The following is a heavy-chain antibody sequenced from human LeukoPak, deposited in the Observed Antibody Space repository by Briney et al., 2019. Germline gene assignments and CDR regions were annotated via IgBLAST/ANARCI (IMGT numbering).Heavy chain of an antibody. D-gene: IGHD2-15*01. V-gene: IGHV3-21*01. CDR3: AREYCSGGSCYSNWFDP. CDR1: GFTFSSYS. J-gene: IGHJ5*02. CDR2: ISSSSSYI. Sequence: PGGSLRLSCAASGFTFSSYSMTWVRQAPGKGLEWVSSISSSSSYIYYADSVKGRFTISRDNAKNSLYLQMNSLRAEDTAVYYCAREYCSGGSCYSNWFDPWGQGTLVTVSS.